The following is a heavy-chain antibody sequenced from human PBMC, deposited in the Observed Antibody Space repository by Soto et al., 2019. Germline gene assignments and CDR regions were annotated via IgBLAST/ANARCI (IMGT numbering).Heavy chain of an antibody. D-gene: IGHD5-12*01. V-gene: IGHV3-23*01. CDR1: GFTFSSYA. Sequence: EVQLLESGGGLVQPGGSLRLSCAASGFTFSSYAMSWVRQAPGKGLEWVSGISGSGGSTHYADSVKGRFTISRDNSKSTLYLKMNSLRAEDTAVYYCAKDRGRGYDSWGQGTLVTVSS. CDR2: ISGSGGST. CDR3: AKDRGRGYDS. J-gene: IGHJ4*02.